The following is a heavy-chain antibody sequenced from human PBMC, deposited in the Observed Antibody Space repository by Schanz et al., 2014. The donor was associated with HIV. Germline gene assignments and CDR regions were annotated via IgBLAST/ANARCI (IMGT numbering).Heavy chain of an antibody. J-gene: IGHJ4*02. CDR2: ISVNGATR. D-gene: IGHD3-10*01. CDR1: GFSFSDYH. Sequence: VQLLESGGGLVQPGGSLRLSCTASGFSFSDYHMSWIRQAPGKGLEWLSYISVNGATREYADSVKGRFTISRDNARTSLYLQMNSLRAEDTAVYYCARVFGRTYGLPDYWGQGTLVTVSS. CDR3: ARVFGRTYGLPDY. V-gene: IGHV3-11*01.